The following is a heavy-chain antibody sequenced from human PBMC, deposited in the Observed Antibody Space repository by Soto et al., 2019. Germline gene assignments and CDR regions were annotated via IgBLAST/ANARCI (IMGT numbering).Heavy chain of an antibody. Sequence: QVQLVQSGAEVKKPGSSVKVSCKASGGTFSSYAISWVRQAPGQGLEWMGGIIPIFGTANYAQKFQGRITITGAKYKRTAYRELSSLRSEDTAVYYCATRGARLWGFDYWGQGTLVTVSS. CDR3: ATRGARLWGFDY. V-gene: IGHV1-69*06. CDR2: IIPIFGTA. D-gene: IGHD3-16*01. J-gene: IGHJ4*02. CDR1: GGTFSSYA.